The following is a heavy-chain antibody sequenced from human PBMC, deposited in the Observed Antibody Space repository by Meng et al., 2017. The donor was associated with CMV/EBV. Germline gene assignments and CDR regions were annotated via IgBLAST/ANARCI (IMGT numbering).Heavy chain of an antibody. D-gene: IGHD2-2*01. J-gene: IGHJ6*02. CDR3: AREDRPLVHCSSTSCRTNYYYYGMDV. CDR1: GFTFSSYW. Sequence: GESLKTSCAASGFTFSSYWMSWVRQAPGEGLEWVANIKQDGSEKYYVDSVKGRFTISRDNAKNSLYLQMNSLRAEDTAVYYCAREDRPLVHCSSTSCRTNYYYYGMDVWGQGTTVTVSS. CDR2: IKQDGSEK. V-gene: IGHV3-7*01.